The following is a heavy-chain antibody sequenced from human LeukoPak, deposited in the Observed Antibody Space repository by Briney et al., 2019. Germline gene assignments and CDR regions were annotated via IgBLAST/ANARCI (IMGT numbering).Heavy chain of an antibody. CDR2: IYYSGST. CDR3: ARDPHGDYWFDP. D-gene: IGHD4-17*01. CDR1: GGSISSYY. V-gene: IGHV4-59*06. J-gene: IGHJ5*02. Sequence: SETLSLTCTVSGGSISSYYWSWIRQHPGKGLEWIGYIYYSGSTYYNPSLKSRVTISVDTSKNQFSLKLSSVTAADTAVYYCARDPHGDYWFDPWGQGTLVTVSS.